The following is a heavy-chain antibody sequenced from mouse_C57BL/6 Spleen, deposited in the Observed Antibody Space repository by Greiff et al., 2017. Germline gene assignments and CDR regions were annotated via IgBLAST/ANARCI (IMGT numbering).Heavy chain of an antibody. D-gene: IGHD2-1*01. J-gene: IGHJ3*01. CDR1: GYTFTSYW. V-gene: IGHV1-55*01. Sequence: QVQLQQPGAELVKPGASVKMSCKASGYTFTSYWITWVKQRPGQGLEWIGDIYPGSGSTNYNEKFKSKATLTVDTSSSTAYMQLSSRTSEDSAVDCCARNYGNCGLSYWGQGTLVTVSA. CDR2: IYPGSGST. CDR3: ARNYGNCGLSY.